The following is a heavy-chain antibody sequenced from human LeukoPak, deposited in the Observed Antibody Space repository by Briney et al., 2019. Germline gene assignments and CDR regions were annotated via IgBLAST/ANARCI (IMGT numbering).Heavy chain of an antibody. J-gene: IGHJ3*02. Sequence: QPVGSLRLSCAASGFTFSVFWMHSVRQAPGKGLLWVSRINGDVSSTSYADSVKGRFTISRDNAKNTLYLQMNSLRAEDTAVYYCARRSAAKDAFDIWGQGTMVTVSS. CDR3: ARRSAAKDAFDI. V-gene: IGHV3-74*01. CDR1: GFTFSVFW. D-gene: IGHD6-25*01. CDR2: INGDVSST.